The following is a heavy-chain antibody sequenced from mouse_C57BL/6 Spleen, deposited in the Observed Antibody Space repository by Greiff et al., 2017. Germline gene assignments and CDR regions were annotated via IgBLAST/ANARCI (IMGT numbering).Heavy chain of an antibody. CDR1: GYSFTGYY. J-gene: IGHJ2*01. CDR3: ARSNYGSSYGGY. CDR2: INPSTGGT. V-gene: IGHV1-42*01. Sequence: EVQLQQSGPELVKPGASVKISCKASGYSFTGYYMNWVKQSPEKSLEWIGEINPSTGGTTYNQKFKAKATLTVDKSSSTAYMQLKSLTSEDSAVYYCARSNYGSSYGGYWGKGTTLTVSS. D-gene: IGHD1-1*01.